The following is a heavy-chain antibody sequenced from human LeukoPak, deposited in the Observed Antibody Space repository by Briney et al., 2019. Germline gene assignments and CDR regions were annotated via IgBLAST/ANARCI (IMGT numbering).Heavy chain of an antibody. D-gene: IGHD3-3*01. J-gene: IGHJ4*02. CDR3: AKQQRDALFGVVMGFDY. CDR1: GGSISSYY. Sequence: SETLSLTCTVSGGSISSYYWSWIRQPAGKGLEWIGRIYTSGSTNYNPSLKSRVTMSVDTSKNQFSLKLSSVTAADTAVYYCAKQQRDALFGVVMGFDYWGQGILVTVSS. CDR2: IYTSGST. V-gene: IGHV4-4*07.